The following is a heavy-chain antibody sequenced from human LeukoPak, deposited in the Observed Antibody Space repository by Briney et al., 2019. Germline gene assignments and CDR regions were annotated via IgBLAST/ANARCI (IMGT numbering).Heavy chain of an antibody. J-gene: IGHJ4*02. CDR2: IYHSGST. CDR3: ARSLGYSYGYLGY. D-gene: IGHD5-18*01. V-gene: IGHV4-38-2*02. CDR1: GYSISSGYY. Sequence: SETLSLTCTVSGYSISSGYYWGWIRQPPGKGLEWIGSIYHSGSTYYNPSLKSRVTISVDTSKNQFSLKLSSVTAADTAVYYCARSLGYSYGYLGYWGQVTLVTVSS.